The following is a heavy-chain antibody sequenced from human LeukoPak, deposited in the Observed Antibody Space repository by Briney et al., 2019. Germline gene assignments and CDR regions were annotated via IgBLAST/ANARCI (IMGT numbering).Heavy chain of an antibody. V-gene: IGHV3-74*01. CDR3: ARAQIAVTEMFDY. CDR2: INSDGSST. J-gene: IGHJ4*02. Sequence: GSLRLSCVTSGFTFSSYWMHLVRQAPGKGLVWVSRINSDGSSTSYADSVKGRFTISRDNAKNTLYLQMNSLRAEDTAVYYCARAQIAVTEMFDYWGQGTLVTVSS. CDR1: GFTFSSYW. D-gene: IGHD2-21*02.